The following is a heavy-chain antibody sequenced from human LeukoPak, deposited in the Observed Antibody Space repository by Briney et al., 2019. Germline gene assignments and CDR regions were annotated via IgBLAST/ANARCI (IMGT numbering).Heavy chain of an antibody. D-gene: IGHD4-17*01. CDR1: GGSISSSNW. CDR2: IYHSGST. J-gene: IGHJ4*02. Sequence: PSETLSLTCAVSGGSISSSNWWSWVRQPPGKGLEWIGEIYHSGSTNYNPSLKSRVTISVDKSKNQFSLKLSSVTAADTAVYYCARGGMTTVTLAVLDYWGQGTLVTVSS. CDR3: ARGGMTTVTLAVLDY. V-gene: IGHV4-4*02.